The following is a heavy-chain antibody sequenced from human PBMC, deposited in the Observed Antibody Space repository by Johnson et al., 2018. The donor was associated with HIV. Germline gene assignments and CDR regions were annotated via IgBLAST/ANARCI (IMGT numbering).Heavy chain of an antibody. CDR3: AKVRSSSWYDAFDI. D-gene: IGHD6-13*01. J-gene: IGHJ3*02. Sequence: QVQLVESGGGVVQPGRSLRLSCAASGFTFSSYAMHWVRQAPGKGLEWVAVISYDGRNKYYADSVKGRFTISRDNSKNTLYLQMNSLRIEDTAVYYCAKVRSSSWYDAFDIWGQGTMVTVSS. CDR2: ISYDGRNK. V-gene: IGHV3-30*04. CDR1: GFTFSSYA.